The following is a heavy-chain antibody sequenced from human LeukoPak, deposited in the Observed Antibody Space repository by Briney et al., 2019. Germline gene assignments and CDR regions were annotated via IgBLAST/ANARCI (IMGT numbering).Heavy chain of an antibody. V-gene: IGHV4-30-4*08. CDR2: IYYSGST. J-gene: IGHJ4*02. D-gene: IGHD6-13*01. Sequence: SETLSLTCTVSGGSISSGDYYWSWIRQPPRKGLEWIGYIYYSGSTYYNPSLKSRVTISVDTSKNQFSLKLSSVTAADTAVYYCARGSDSSSWFRMYYFDYWGQGTLVTVSS. CDR1: GGSISSGDYY. CDR3: ARGSDSSSWFRMYYFDY.